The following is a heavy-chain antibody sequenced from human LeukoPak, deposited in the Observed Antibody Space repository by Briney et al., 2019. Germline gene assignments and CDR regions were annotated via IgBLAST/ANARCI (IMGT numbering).Heavy chain of an antibody. CDR2: INPSGGST. J-gene: IGHJ5*02. CDR1: GYTFTSYY. CDR3: ARDMRWSSSPHRFDP. Sequence: WASVKVSCKASGYTFTSYYMHWVRQAPGQGLEWMGIINPSGGSTSYAQKFQGRVTMTRDTSSSTVYMELSSLRSEDTAVYYCARDMRWSSSPHRFDPWGQGTLVTVSS. D-gene: IGHD6-13*01. V-gene: IGHV1-46*01.